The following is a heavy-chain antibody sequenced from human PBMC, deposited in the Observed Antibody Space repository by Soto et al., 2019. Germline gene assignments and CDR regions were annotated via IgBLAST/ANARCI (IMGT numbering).Heavy chain of an antibody. V-gene: IGHV4-34*01. CDR3: ARDTAAVTTGHFDY. Sequence: SETLSLTCAVYGGSFSGYYWSWIRQPPGKGLEWIGEINHSGSTNYNPSLKSRVTISVDTSKNQFSLKLSSVTAADTSVYYCARDTAAVTTGHFDYWGQGTLVTVSS. J-gene: IGHJ4*02. D-gene: IGHD4-17*01. CDR1: GGSFSGYY. CDR2: INHSGST.